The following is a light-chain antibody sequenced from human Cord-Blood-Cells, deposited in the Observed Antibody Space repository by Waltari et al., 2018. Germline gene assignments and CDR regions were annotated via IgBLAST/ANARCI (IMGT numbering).Light chain of an antibody. CDR1: QSISSY. J-gene: IGKJ2*01. V-gene: IGKV1-39*01. CDR3: QQSYSTPRT. CDR2: AAS. Sequence: DIQMTQSPSSLSESVGERVTLTCRASQSISSYLNWYQQKPGKAPKLLIYAASSLQSGVPSRFSGSGSGTDFTLTISSLQPEDFATYYCQQSYSTPRTFGQGTKLEIK.